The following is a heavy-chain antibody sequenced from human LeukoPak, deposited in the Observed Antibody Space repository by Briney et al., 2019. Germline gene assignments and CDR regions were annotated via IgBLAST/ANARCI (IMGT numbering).Heavy chain of an antibody. D-gene: IGHD3-3*01. CDR2: FDPEDGET. J-gene: IGHJ4*02. V-gene: IGHV1-24*01. Sequence: ASVKVSCKVSGYTLTELSMHWVRQAPGKGLEWMGGFDPEDGETIYAQKFQGRVTMTEDTSTDTAYMELSSLRSEDTAVYYCATAKAIFGVVKFDYWGQGTLVTVSS. CDR3: ATAKAIFGVVKFDY. CDR1: GYTLTELS.